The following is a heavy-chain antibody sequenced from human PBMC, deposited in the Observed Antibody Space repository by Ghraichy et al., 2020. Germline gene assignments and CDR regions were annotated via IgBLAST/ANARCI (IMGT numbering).Heavy chain of an antibody. Sequence: LSVTCVASGFTFSSYWRHWVRQAPGEGLVWVSRINSDGSSTTYADSVKGRFTISRDNAKNTLYLQMNSLTPEDTAVYYCARGVSVAVVTPLGYWGQGTLVPVSS. V-gene: IGHV3-74*01. CDR1: GFTFSSYW. D-gene: IGHD2-21*01. J-gene: IGHJ4*02. CDR2: INSDGSST. CDR3: ARGVSVAVVTPLGY.